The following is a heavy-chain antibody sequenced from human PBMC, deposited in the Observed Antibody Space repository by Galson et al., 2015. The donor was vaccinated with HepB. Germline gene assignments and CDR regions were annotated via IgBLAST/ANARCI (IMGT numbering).Heavy chain of an antibody. J-gene: IGHJ6*02. V-gene: IGHV4-34*01. Sequence: SETLSLTCAVYGGSFSGYYWSWIRQPPGKGLEWIGEINHSGSTNYNPSLKSRVIISVDTSKNQVSLKLSSVTAADTAVYYCARARRYCIGTSCYRPNRRELDVWGHGTTVTVSS. CDR2: INHSGST. CDR3: ARARRYCIGTSCYRPNRRELDV. D-gene: IGHD2-2*02. CDR1: GGSFSGYY.